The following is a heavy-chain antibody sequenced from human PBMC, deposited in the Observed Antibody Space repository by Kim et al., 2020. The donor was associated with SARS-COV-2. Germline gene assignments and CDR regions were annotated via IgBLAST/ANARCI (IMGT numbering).Heavy chain of an antibody. Sequence: GTNKYYADSVKGRFTVSRDNSKNALFLQMDSLRIEDSGVYYCARQDAMDVWGQGTTVTVSS. CDR2: GTNK. CDR3: ARQDAMDV. V-gene: IGHV3-30*03. J-gene: IGHJ6*02.